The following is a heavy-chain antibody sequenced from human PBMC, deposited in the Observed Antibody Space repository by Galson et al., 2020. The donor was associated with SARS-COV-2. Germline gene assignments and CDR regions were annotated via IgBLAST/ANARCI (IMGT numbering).Heavy chain of an antibody. D-gene: IGHD4-17*01. CDR3: AKDRGNDYGDQLDL. CDR2: ISGGGST. CDR1: GFTFSRYA. Sequence: GESLKISCAASGFTFSRYALAWVRQAPGKGLEWVSGISGGGSTYYVDSVKGRFTISRDTSQNTVHLQMSDLRAEDTAVYYCAKDRGNDYGDQLDLWGLGTLVTVSS. V-gene: IGHV3-23*01. J-gene: IGHJ5*02.